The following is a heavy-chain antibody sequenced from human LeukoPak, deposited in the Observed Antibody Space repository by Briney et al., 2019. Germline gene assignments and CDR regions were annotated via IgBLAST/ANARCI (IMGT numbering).Heavy chain of an antibody. V-gene: IGHV3-7*01. J-gene: IGHJ5*02. CDR3: ARDRRGEKSQYNCFDP. CDR1: GFTSSSDW. D-gene: IGHD3-10*01. CDR2: IKEDGSKQ. Sequence: RGSLRLSCAHPGFTSSSDWMNCGRDAPGEGLGRVANIKEDGSKQYYVDSVKGRFTISRDNAKNSMHLQMNSLRAKDTAVYCCARDRRGEKSQYNCFDPWGQGTLVTVSS.